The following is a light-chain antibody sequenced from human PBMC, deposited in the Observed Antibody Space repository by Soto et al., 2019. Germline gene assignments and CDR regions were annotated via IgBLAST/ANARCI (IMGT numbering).Light chain of an antibody. CDR3: SSYTSITTFYV. CDR1: SSDVGGHNF. J-gene: IGLJ1*01. V-gene: IGLV2-14*03. CDR2: DVT. Sequence: QSALTQPASVSGSPGQSITIPCTGTSSDVGGHNFVSWYQHHPGKAPKLMIYDVTNRPSGVSDRFSGSTSGNTASLTISGLQAEDEADYFCSSYTSITTFYVFGTGTKVTVL.